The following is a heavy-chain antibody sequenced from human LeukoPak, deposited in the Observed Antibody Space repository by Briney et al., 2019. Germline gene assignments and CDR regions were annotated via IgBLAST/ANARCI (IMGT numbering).Heavy chain of an antibody. CDR3: ARVRPVDYYDSSGYRDAFDV. D-gene: IGHD3-22*01. CDR1: GGSISSYY. J-gene: IGHJ3*01. CDR2: IYYSGST. Sequence: SETLSLTCTVSGGSISSYYWSWIRQPPGKGLEWIGYIYYSGSTNYNPSLKSRVTISVDTSKNQFSLKLSSVTAADTAVYYCARVRPVDYYDSSGYRDAFDVWGQGTMVTVSS. V-gene: IGHV4-59*01.